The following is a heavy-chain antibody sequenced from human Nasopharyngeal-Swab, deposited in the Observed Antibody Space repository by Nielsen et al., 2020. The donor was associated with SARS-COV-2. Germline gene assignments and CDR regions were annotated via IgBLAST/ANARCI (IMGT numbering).Heavy chain of an antibody. CDR3: ARSGSSGYGPFDY. Sequence: GGSLRLSCAASGFTFSSYWMSWVRQAPGKGLEWVANIKQDGSEKYYVDSVKGRFTISRDNAKNSLYLQMNSLRAEDTAVYYCARSGSSGYGPFDYWGQGTLVTVSS. D-gene: IGHD3-22*01. CDR1: GFTFSSYW. J-gene: IGHJ4*02. V-gene: IGHV3-7*01. CDR2: IKQDGSEK.